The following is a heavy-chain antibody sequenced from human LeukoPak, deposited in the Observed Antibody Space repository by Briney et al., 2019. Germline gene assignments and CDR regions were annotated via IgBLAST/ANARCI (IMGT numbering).Heavy chain of an antibody. V-gene: IGHV4-34*01. Sequence: PSETLSLTCAVYGGSLSGYYWSGIRQPPGRGLEWIGEINHSVSTNYNPSLKSRVTISVETSKKQFSLKLSSVTAADPAVYYCAGSGYSSGWYLNKDYYYYYGMDVWGQGTTVTVSS. CDR1: GGSLSGYY. CDR3: AGSGYSSGWYLNKDYYYYYGMDV. J-gene: IGHJ6*02. D-gene: IGHD6-19*01. CDR2: INHSVST.